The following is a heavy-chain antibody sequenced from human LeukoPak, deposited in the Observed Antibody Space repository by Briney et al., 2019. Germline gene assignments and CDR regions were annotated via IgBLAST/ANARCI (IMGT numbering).Heavy chain of an antibody. CDR2: ISNNGRNK. D-gene: IGHD3-10*01. J-gene: IGHJ4*02. CDR1: GFTFSSYS. Sequence: GGSLRLSCAASGFTFSSYSMNWVRQAPGKGLEWVAFISNNGRNKDYADSVKGRFTISRDNSKNTLYLQVNSLRPDDTAVYYCTRDLTDHYSIDYWGQGTLVTVSS. CDR3: TRDLTDHYSIDY. V-gene: IGHV3-30*03.